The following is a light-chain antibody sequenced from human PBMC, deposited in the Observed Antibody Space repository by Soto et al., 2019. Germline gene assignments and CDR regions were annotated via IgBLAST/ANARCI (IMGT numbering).Light chain of an antibody. J-gene: IGLJ2*01. CDR2: DNN. V-gene: IGLV1-51*01. CDR1: SSNIGNNY. Sequence: QSVLTQPPSVSAAPGRKVTISCSGSSSNIGNNYVSWYQQLPGTAPKLLIYDNNKRPSGIPDRFSGSKSGTSATLGITGLQTGDEADYYCGTWDSSLSGLFGGGTKLTVL. CDR3: GTWDSSLSGL.